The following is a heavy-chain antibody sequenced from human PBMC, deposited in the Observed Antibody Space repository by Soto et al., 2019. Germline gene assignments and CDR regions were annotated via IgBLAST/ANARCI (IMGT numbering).Heavy chain of an antibody. D-gene: IGHD3-9*01. V-gene: IGHV4-34*01. CDR3: ARGGDLRYFDWLSLYYFDY. CDR2: INHSGST. J-gene: IGHJ4*02. CDR1: GGSFSGYY. Sequence: SETLSLTCAVYGGSFSGYYWSWIRQPPGKGLEWIGEINHSGSTNYNPSLKSRVTISVDTSKNQFSLKLSSVTAADTAVYYCARGGDLRYFDWLSLYYFDYWGQGTLVTVS.